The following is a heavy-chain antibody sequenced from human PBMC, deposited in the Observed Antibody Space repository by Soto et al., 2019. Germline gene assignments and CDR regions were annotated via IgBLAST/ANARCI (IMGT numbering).Heavy chain of an antibody. Sequence: ASVKVSCKASGYTFNSYDINWVRQAPGQGLEWVGWMNPSSANTGYAQRFQGRVTMTRSTSISTAYMELSSLRSEDTAVYYCVRGGHCSGGSCRKDFDYWGQGTLVTVSS. CDR1: GYTFNSYD. J-gene: IGHJ4*02. V-gene: IGHV1-8*01. D-gene: IGHD2-15*01. CDR2: MNPSSANT. CDR3: VRGGHCSGGSCRKDFDY.